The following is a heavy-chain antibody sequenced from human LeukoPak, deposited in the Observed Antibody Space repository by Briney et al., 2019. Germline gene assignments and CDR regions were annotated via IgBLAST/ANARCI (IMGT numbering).Heavy chain of an antibody. CDR2: ISGSGGST. Sequence: GGSLRLSCAVSGITLNNYGMTWVRQAPGKGLEWVAGISGSGGSTKYADSVKGRFTISRDNPKNTLYLQMNSLRAEDTAVYFCAKRGVVIRVILVGFHKEAYYFESWGQGALVTVSS. J-gene: IGHJ4*02. V-gene: IGHV3-23*01. CDR1: GITLNNYG. D-gene: IGHD3/OR15-3a*01. CDR3: AKRGVVIRVILVGFHKEAYYFES.